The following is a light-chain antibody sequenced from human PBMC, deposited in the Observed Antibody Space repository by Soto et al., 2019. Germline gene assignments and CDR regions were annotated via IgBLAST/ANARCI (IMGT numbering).Light chain of an antibody. CDR2: DPS. CDR1: QRFXSH. V-gene: IGKV3-11*01. Sequence: EIALTQSPATLSLSPGERATLACRASQRFXSHFAWYKQKPGQAPRLLNXDPSNRATGIPARFSGSGSGTDFTLTISSLQSEDFAVYYCQQYNNWPTRTFGQGTRLEIK. J-gene: IGKJ5*01. CDR3: QQYNNWPTRT.